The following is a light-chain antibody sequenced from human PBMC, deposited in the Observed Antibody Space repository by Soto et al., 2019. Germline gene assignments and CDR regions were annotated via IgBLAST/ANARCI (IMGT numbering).Light chain of an antibody. Sequence: DIQMTQSPSSLSAPVGDRVTITCRASLPISNYFASYQQKPGKIPNLLIYAASTLKAGVQSPFSVSGSGTDFTLNISSLQPEAVAAYYCQKYNSAPLTFGGGTYVEIK. CDR1: LPISNY. V-gene: IGKV1-27*01. CDR3: QKYNSAPLT. CDR2: AAS. J-gene: IGKJ4*01.